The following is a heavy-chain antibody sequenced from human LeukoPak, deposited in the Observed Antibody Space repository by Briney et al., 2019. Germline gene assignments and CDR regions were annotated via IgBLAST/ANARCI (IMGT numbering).Heavy chain of an antibody. J-gene: IGHJ4*02. CDR1: GGTFSSSA. CDR2: IIPILGIA. D-gene: IGHD6-19*01. V-gene: IGHV1-69*04. CDR3: ARVPTNGWPPFLVD. Sequence: SVKVSCKASGGTFSSSAISWVRQAPGQGLEWMGRIIPILGIANYAQKFQGRVTITADKSTSTAYMELSSLRSEDTAVYYCARVPTNGWPPFLVDWGQGTLVTVSS.